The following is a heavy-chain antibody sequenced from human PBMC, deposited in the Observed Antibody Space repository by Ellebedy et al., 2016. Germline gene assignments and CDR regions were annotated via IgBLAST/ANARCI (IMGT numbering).Heavy chain of an antibody. V-gene: IGHV3-30-3*01. CDR2: ISYDGSHE. CDR1: GFTFDSYA. CDR3: VGGSMGTYYRALHI. D-gene: IGHD3-22*01. J-gene: IGHJ3*02. Sequence: GESLKISXAASGFTFDSYAMHWVRRPPGRGLEWVSTISYDGSHEYYAEVVKGRLSVSRDNSRGTLDLQMSSPRDDDSGVYYCVGGSMGTYYRALHIWGQGTLVIVSS.